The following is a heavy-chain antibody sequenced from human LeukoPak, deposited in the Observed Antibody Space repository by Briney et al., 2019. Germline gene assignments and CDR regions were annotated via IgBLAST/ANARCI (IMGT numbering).Heavy chain of an antibody. J-gene: IGHJ3*02. V-gene: IGHV3-48*01. CDR1: ALSLRSHS. CDR2: INSGSSTI. Sequence: GGSLTLSCAASALSLRSHSMGCGRRAPGKGRASFSHINSGSSTIYYADSVKGRFTISRDNAGNSLYLHMNSLRAEDTAVYYCARVLLERPGIDSFDMWGQGTMVTVSS. D-gene: IGHD1-1*01. CDR3: ARVLLERPGIDSFDM.